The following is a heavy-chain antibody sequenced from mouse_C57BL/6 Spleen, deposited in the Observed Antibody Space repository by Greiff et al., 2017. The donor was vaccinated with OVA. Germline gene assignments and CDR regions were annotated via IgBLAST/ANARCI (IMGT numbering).Heavy chain of an antibody. CDR3: ARRDGYFYYFDD. Sequence: EVKLVESGGDLVKPGGSLKLSCAASGFTFSSYGMSWVRQTPDKRLEWVATISSGGSYTYYPDSVKGRFTISRDNAKNTRYLQMSSLKSEDTAMYYCARRDGYFYYFDDWGQGTTLTVSS. CDR2: ISSGGSYT. CDR1: GFTFSSYG. J-gene: IGHJ2*01. D-gene: IGHD2-3*01. V-gene: IGHV5-6*02.